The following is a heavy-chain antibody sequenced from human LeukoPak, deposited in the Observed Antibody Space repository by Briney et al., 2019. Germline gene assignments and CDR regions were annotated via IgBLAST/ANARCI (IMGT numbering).Heavy chain of an antibody. D-gene: IGHD6-25*01. J-gene: IGHJ4*02. Sequence: GSLRLSCAASGFTFSSYAMHWVRQAPGKGLEWVAFIRYDGSNKYYADSVKGRFTISRDNSKNTLYLQMNSLRAEDTAVYYCAKDRERLLDYWGQGTLVTVSS. CDR3: AKDRERLLDY. CDR1: GFTFSSYA. V-gene: IGHV3-30*02. CDR2: IRYDGSNK.